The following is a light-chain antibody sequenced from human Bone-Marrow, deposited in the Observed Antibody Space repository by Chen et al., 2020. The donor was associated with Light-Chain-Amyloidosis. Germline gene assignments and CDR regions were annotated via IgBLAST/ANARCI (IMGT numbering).Light chain of an antibody. V-gene: IGLV3-25*03. CDR1: GLAKQF. CDR2: RAS. CDR3: QEPDTERKYML. J-gene: IGLJ2*01. Sequence: SYELTQSPSVSVSPGQTVKITCSGDGLAKQFGYWYQQKPGQAPLVVIHRASERPSGIPERFSCAGSGTTVTLTIRGVQAEDEAVYYCQEPDTERKYMLFGGGTKLTVL.